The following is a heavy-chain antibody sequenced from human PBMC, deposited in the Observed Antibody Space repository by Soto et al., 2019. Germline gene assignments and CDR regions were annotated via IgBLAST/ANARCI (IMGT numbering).Heavy chain of an antibody. CDR2: IIDSGGST. D-gene: IGHD5-12*01. J-gene: IGHJ6*02. Sequence: GESLKISCAASGFTFSSCAMGWVRQAPGKGLEWVSDIIDSGGSTYYADSVKGRFTISRDNSKNSLYLQMNSLRAEDTVVYYCARDLVQLGGYDNYYYYGMDVWGQGTTVTVSS. V-gene: IGHV3-23*01. CDR1: GFTFSSCA. CDR3: ARDLVQLGGYDNYYYYGMDV.